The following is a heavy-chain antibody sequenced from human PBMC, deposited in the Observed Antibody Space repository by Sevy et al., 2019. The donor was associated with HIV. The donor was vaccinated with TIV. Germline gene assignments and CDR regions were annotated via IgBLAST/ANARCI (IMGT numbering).Heavy chain of an antibody. CDR2: ISSSSSYI. J-gene: IGHJ6*03. CDR1: GFTFSSYS. CDR3: ARDFGRHYYDSSGYMRAHMDV. Sequence: GGSLRLSCAASGFTFSSYSMNWVRQAPGKGLEWVSSISSSSSYIYYADSVKGRFTISRDNAKNSLYLQMNSLRAEDTAVYYYARDFGRHYYDSSGYMRAHMDVWGKGTTVTVSS. D-gene: IGHD3-22*01. V-gene: IGHV3-21*01.